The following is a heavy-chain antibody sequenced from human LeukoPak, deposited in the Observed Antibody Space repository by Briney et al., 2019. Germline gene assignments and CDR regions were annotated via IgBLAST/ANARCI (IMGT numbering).Heavy chain of an antibody. Sequence: SETLSLTCTVSGGSISSYYWSWIRQPPGKGLEWIGYIYYSGSTNYNPSLKSRVTISVDTSKNQFSLKLSSVTAADTAVYYCARVRDDFWSGPSAYFDYSGQGTLVTVSS. CDR3: ARVRDDFWSGPSAYFDY. D-gene: IGHD3-3*01. J-gene: IGHJ4*02. CDR1: GGSISSYY. CDR2: IYYSGST. V-gene: IGHV4-59*01.